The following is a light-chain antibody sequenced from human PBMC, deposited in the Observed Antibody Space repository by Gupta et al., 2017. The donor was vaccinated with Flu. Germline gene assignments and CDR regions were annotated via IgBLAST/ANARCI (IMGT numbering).Light chain of an antibody. CDR3: QKYGGTLT. Sequence: EIVLTQSPDILSLSPGERATLLCRASQSITSSFLAWYQQKPGQAPRLLMYGAFIRATGIPARFSGSESGTDFTLTISRLEPEDFAAYYWQKYGGTLTFGGGTKVEIK. V-gene: IGKV3-20*01. CDR1: QSITSSF. J-gene: IGKJ4*01. CDR2: GAF.